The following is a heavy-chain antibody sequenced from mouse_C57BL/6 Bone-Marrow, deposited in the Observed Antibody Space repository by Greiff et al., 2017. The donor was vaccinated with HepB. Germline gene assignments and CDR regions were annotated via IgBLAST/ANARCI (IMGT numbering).Heavy chain of an antibody. CDR2: INNGSSTI. CDR3: TRFYDYDNAMDY. CDR1: GFTFSSFG. J-gene: IGHJ4*01. Sequence: EVQGVESGGGLVQPGGSRKLSCAASGFTFSSFGMHWVRQAPEKGLEWVAYINNGSSTIYYADTVKGRFTVSRDNPKNILFLQMTSLRSEDTAMYYCTRFYDYDNAMDYWGQGTSVTVSS. D-gene: IGHD2-4*01. V-gene: IGHV5-17*02.